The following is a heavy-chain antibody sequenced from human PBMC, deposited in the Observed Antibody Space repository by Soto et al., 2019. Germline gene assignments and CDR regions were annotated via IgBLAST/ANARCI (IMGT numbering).Heavy chain of an antibody. CDR1: GGSFSGYY. J-gene: IGHJ4*02. V-gene: IGHV4-34*01. Sequence: QVQLQQWGAGLLKPSETLSLTCAVYGGSFSGYYWSWIRQPPGKGLEWIGEINVGGGTDYNPSLECRVTISVVRSKTQFSLNLSSVTAADTGVYYWAIGLLGGNNLHCDFLGEGTLVTVS. CDR2: INVGGGT. D-gene: IGHD2-15*01. CDR3: AIGLLGGNNLHCDF.